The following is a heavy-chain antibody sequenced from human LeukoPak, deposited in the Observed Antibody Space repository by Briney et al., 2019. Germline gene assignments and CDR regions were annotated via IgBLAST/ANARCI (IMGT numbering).Heavy chain of an antibody. Sequence: ASVKVSCKASGYTFTSYYMHWARQAPGQGLEWMGIINPSGGSTSYAQKFQGRVTMTRDMSTSTVYMELSSLRSEDTAVYYCAREGRQDSSAYAFDIWGQGTMVTVSS. CDR3: AREGRQDSSAYAFDI. CDR1: GYTFTSYY. CDR2: INPSGGST. J-gene: IGHJ3*02. D-gene: IGHD3-22*01. V-gene: IGHV1-46*01.